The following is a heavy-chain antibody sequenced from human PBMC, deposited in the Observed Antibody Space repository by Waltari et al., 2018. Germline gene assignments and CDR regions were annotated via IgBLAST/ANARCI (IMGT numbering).Heavy chain of an antibody. CDR2: ISWNSGSI. V-gene: IGHV3-9*01. J-gene: IGHJ5*02. D-gene: IGHD4-4*01. Sequence: EVQLVESGGGLVQPGRSLRLSCAASGFTFDDYAMHWVRQAQGTGLEWVSGISWNSGSIGYADSVKGRFTISRDNAKNSLYLQMNSLRAEDTALYYCAKAPDSNYVSTYNWFDPWGQGTLVTVSS. CDR3: AKAPDSNYVSTYNWFDP. CDR1: GFTFDDYA.